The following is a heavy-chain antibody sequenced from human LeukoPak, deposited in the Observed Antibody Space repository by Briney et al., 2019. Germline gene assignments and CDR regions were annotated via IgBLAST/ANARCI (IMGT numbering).Heavy chain of an antibody. Sequence: PGGSLRLSCTASGFTFDDYAMSWVRQAPGKGLEWVSSISSSSSYIYYADSVKGRFTISRDNAKNSLYLQMNSLRAEDTAVYYCAREENSSGCPNWFDPWGQGTLVTVSS. CDR3: AREENSSGCPNWFDP. V-gene: IGHV3-21*01. J-gene: IGHJ5*02. CDR1: GFTFDDYA. CDR2: ISSSSSYI. D-gene: IGHD6-19*01.